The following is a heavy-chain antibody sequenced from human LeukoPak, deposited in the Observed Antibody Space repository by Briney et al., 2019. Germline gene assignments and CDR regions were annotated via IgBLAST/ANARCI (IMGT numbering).Heavy chain of an antibody. CDR2: IKQDGSEK. D-gene: IGHD3-22*01. V-gene: IGHV3-7*01. J-gene: IGHJ3*02. Sequence: GGSLRVNCAASGFTFSSFWMSWVRQAPGKGLEWVANIKQDGSEKYYVDSVKGRFTISRDNAKNSLYPQMNSLRTEDTAVYYCARGSGYYYDTDAFDIWGQGTMVTVPS. CDR3: ARGSGYYYDTDAFDI. CDR1: GFTFSSFW.